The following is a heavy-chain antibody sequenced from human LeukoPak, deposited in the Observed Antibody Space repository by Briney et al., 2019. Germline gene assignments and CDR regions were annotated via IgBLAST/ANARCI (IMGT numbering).Heavy chain of an antibody. CDR1: GFTVSSNY. V-gene: IGHV3-53*01. Sequence: PGGSLRLSCAASGFTVSSNYMTWVRQAPGKGLEWVSSIDSDGSTNYADSVKGRFTISRDNSKNTLHLQMNSLRAEDTAVYYCARDTSGSRPNYWGQGTLVTVSS. CDR2: IDSDGST. D-gene: IGHD3-10*01. CDR3: ARDTSGSRPNY. J-gene: IGHJ4*02.